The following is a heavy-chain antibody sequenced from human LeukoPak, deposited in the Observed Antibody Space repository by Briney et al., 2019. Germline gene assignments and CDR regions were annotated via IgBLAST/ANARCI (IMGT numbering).Heavy chain of an antibody. CDR3: ARDSAYAFDI. Sequence: GGSLRLSCAASGFTFSNAWMNWVRQAPGKGLEWISYIAGSSVIFYADSVKGRFTISRDNAKNSLYLQMSSLRDEDTAVYYCARDSAYAFDIWGQGTMVTVSS. D-gene: IGHD2-2*01. CDR1: GFTFSNAW. J-gene: IGHJ3*02. V-gene: IGHV3-69-1*01. CDR2: IAGSSVI.